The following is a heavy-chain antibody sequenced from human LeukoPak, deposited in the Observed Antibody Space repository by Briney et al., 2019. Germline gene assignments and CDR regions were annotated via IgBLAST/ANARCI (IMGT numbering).Heavy chain of an antibody. CDR1: GGSLSSGGYY. Sequence: SETLSLTCTVSGGSLSSGGYYWRWLRQHPGTGLEWLGYIYYSGSTYYNPSLKSRVTISVDTSKNQFSLKLSSVTAADTAVYYCARVPKTTSTWLGDDVAFDIWGQGTMVTVSS. D-gene: IGHD3-10*01. CDR3: ARVPKTTSTWLGDDVAFDI. V-gene: IGHV4-31*03. CDR2: IYYSGST. J-gene: IGHJ3*02.